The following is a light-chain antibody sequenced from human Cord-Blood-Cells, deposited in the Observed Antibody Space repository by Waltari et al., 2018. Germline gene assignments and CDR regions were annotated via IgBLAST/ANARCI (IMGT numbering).Light chain of an antibody. CDR1: SSNIGSNY. Sequence: QSVLTQPPSASGTPGQRVTISCSGSSSNIGSNYVYWYQQLPGTAPKLLIYRNNRRPSGVPDRVSGSKSGTSASLAISGLRSEDEADYYWAAWDDSLSGRVFGGGTKLTVL. V-gene: IGLV1-47*01. CDR3: AAWDDSLSGRV. CDR2: RNN. J-gene: IGLJ2*01.